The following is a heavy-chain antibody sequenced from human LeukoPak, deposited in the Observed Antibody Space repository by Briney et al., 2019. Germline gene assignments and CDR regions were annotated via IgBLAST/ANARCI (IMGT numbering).Heavy chain of an antibody. Sequence: GESLKISCKGSGYNFTTYWVAWVRHMPGKGLEWMGIIFPGDSDTRYRPSFQGQVTISADESISTAYLQWSSLKASDTAMYYCARRDYGGTSAAFDIWGQGTMVTVST. J-gene: IGHJ3*02. CDR2: IFPGDSDT. CDR1: GYNFTTYW. V-gene: IGHV5-51*01. CDR3: ARRDYGGTSAAFDI. D-gene: IGHD4-23*01.